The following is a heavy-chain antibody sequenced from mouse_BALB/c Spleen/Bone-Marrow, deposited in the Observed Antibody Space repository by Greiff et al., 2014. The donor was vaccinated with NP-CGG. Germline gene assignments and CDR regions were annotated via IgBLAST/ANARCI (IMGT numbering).Heavy chain of an antibody. D-gene: IGHD2-1*01. J-gene: IGHJ4*01. V-gene: IGHV1-87*01. CDR3: ASPYGNYDAMDY. CDR2: IYPGDGDT. CDR1: GYTFTSYW. Sequence: QVQLQQSGAEPARPGASVKLSCKASGYTFTSYWMQWVKQGPGQGLEWIGAIYPGDGDTRYTQKFRGKATLTADKSSNTAYMQLSSLTSEDSAVYFCASPYGNYDAMDYWGQGTSVTVSS.